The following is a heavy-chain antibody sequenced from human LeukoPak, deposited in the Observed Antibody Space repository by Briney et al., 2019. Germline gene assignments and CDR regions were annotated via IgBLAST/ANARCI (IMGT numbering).Heavy chain of an antibody. D-gene: IGHD3-22*01. CDR1: GFTFSIYA. Sequence: GGSLRLSCAASGFTFSIYAMSWVRQAPGKGLEWVSSISIIGGSTYYADSVKGRFTISRDNSKSTLYLQMNSLRAEDTAVYYCAKGRGEPDYYDSSGYYYWGQGTLVTVSS. V-gene: IGHV3-23*01. CDR2: ISIIGGST. CDR3: AKGRGEPDYYDSSGYYY. J-gene: IGHJ4*02.